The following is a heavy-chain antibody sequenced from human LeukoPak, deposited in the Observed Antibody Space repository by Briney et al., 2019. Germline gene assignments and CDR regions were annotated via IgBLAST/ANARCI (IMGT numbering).Heavy chain of an antibody. CDR1: GYTFTGDY. J-gene: IGHJ6*02. Sequence: ASVKVSCKASGYTFTGDYMHWVRQAPGQGLEWMGWINPNSGGTNYAQKFQGRVTMTRDTSISTAYMELSRLRSDDTAVYYCASFRRSYCSSTSCYEDGMDVWGQGTTVTVSS. CDR3: ASFRRSYCSSTSCYEDGMDV. CDR2: INPNSGGT. V-gene: IGHV1-2*02. D-gene: IGHD2-2*01.